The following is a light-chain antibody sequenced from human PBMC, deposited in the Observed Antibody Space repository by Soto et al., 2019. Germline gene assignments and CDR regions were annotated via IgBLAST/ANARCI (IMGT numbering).Light chain of an antibody. CDR2: DAS. CDR1: QDIRKD. CDR3: QQYDNLPFT. Sequence: PSSLSASVGDRVTITCQASQDIRKDLNWYQQKPGKAPKLLIYDASNLETGVPSRFSGSGSGTDFSFTISSLQPEDIATYYCQQYDNLPFTLGPGTKVDIK. V-gene: IGKV1-33*01. J-gene: IGKJ3*01.